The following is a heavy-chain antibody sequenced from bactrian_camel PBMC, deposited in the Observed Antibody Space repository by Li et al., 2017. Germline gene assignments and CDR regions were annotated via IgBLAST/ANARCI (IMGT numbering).Heavy chain of an antibody. D-gene: IGHD1*01. CDR2: IAKLSGT. CDR3: ASAERYYGLDTVTDRVFDY. J-gene: IGHJ4*01. V-gene: IGHV3S53*01. Sequence: MAWFRAAPGKEREGVAAIAKLSGTRYAESVKGRFVISKDDAKNTVYLQMNSLKPEDTAMYYCASAERYYGLDTVTDRVFDYWGQGTQVTVS.